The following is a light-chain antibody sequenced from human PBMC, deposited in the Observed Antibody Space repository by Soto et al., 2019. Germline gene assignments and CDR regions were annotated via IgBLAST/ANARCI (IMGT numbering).Light chain of an antibody. Sequence: VLTQSPGTLSLSPGERATLSCRASQSVSSTYLAWYQQKPGQAPRLLIYGASNRATGIPDRFSGSGSGTDFTLTISRLEPEDFAVYYCQQYGGSRWTFGQGTKVDIK. CDR1: QSVSSTY. CDR2: GAS. J-gene: IGKJ1*01. V-gene: IGKV3-20*01. CDR3: QQYGGSRWT.